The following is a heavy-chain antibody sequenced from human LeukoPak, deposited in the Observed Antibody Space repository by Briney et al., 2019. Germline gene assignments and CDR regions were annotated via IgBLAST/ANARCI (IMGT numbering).Heavy chain of an antibody. CDR1: GFTFSTYN. Sequence: GGSLRLSCAASGFTFSTYNMNWVRQAPGKGLEWVSSISSSSSYIYYADSVKGRFTISRDNAKNSLYLQMNSLRAEDTAVYYCARVSRNYYGSGTVVIDYWGQGTLVTVSS. J-gene: IGHJ4*02. D-gene: IGHD3-10*01. CDR2: ISSSSSYI. V-gene: IGHV3-21*01. CDR3: ARVSRNYYGSGTVVIDY.